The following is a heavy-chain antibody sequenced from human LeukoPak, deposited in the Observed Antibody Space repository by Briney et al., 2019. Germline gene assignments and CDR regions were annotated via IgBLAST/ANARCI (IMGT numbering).Heavy chain of an antibody. V-gene: IGHV4-59*01. J-gene: IGHJ6*03. CDR3: ARSNYYDSSGYLYYYFYYMDV. CDR2: IYYSGST. D-gene: IGHD3-22*01. CDR1: GGSISSYY. Sequence: SETLSLTCTVSGGSISSYYWSWIRQPPGKGLEWIGYIYYSGSTNYNPSLKSRVTISVDTSKNRFSLKLSSVTAADTAVYYCARSNYYDSSGYLYYYFYYMDVWGKGTTATVSS.